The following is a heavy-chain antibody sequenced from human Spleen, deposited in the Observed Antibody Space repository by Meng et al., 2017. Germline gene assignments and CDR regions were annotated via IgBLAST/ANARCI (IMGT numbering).Heavy chain of an antibody. Sequence: GGSLRLSCVGSGFTFNNYWMAWVRQAPGKGLEWVANIDRDGNEKNYVDSVRGRFTISRDNAKNSLYLQMNSLRAEDTAVYYCAREVLDYYDTSGYYYGWGQGTLVTVSS. J-gene: IGHJ4*02. CDR1: GFTFNNYW. V-gene: IGHV3-7*01. CDR2: IDRDGNEK. CDR3: AREVLDYYDTSGYYYG. D-gene: IGHD3-22*01.